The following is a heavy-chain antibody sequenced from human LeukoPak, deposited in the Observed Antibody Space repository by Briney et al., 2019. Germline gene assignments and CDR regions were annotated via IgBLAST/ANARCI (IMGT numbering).Heavy chain of an antibody. CDR1: GYTFTSYG. D-gene: IGHD3-16*02. J-gene: IGHJ3*02. V-gene: IGHV1-18*01. Sequence: VASVKVSCKASGYTFTSYGISWVRQAPGQGLEWMGWISAYNGNTNYAQKLQGRVTMTTDTSTSTAYMELSRLRSDDTAVYYCARDPEILNPALYIPNAFDIWGQGTMVTVSS. CDR3: ARDPEILNPALYIPNAFDI. CDR2: ISAYNGNT.